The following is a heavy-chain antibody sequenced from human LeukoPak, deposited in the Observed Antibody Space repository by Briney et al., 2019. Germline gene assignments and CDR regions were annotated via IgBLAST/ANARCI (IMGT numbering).Heavy chain of an antibody. CDR3: ARSRGGSGSYYKQTFDY. CDR1: GFIVNSNY. J-gene: IGHJ4*02. D-gene: IGHD3-10*01. V-gene: IGHV3-23*01. Sequence: GGSLRLSCAASGFIVNSNYMSWVRQAPGKGLEWVSGISGSDGSTNYADSVKGRFTISRDNSKNTLYMQMNSLRAEDTAVYYCARSRGGSGSYYKQTFDYWGQGTQVTVSS. CDR2: ISGSDGST.